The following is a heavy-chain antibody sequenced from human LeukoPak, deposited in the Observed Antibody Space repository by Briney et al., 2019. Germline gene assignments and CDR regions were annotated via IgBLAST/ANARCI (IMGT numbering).Heavy chain of an antibody. V-gene: IGHV3-49*04. Sequence: GGSLRLSCTASGFTFSSHSMSWVRQAPGRGLEWLCFIRSKAYGASKEYSASVKFTFTISNADYTSIAYLQMKSLKTEDTAVYYCNRGARQLWLYYGMDVWGQGTTVIVSS. J-gene: IGHJ6*02. CDR2: IRSKAYGASK. CDR1: GFTFSSHS. CDR3: NRGARQLWLYYGMDV. D-gene: IGHD5-18*01.